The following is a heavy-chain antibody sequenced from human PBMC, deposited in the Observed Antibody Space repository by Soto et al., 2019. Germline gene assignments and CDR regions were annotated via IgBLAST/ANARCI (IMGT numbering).Heavy chain of an antibody. CDR1: GYTFTSYY. D-gene: IGHD3-10*01. CDR2: INPSGGST. Sequence: QVQLVQSGAEVKKPGASVKVSCKASGYTFTSYYMHWVRQAPGQGLEWMGIINPSGGSTSYAQKFQGRVTMTRDTSTSTVYMELSSLRSEDTAVYYCARVLRGRLLWFGELLDGMDVWGQGTTVTVSS. V-gene: IGHV1-46*01. J-gene: IGHJ6*02. CDR3: ARVLRGRLLWFGELLDGMDV.